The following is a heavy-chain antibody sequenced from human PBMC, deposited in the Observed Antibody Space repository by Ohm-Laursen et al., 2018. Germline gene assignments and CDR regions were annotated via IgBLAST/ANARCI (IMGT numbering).Heavy chain of an antibody. J-gene: IGHJ6*02. CDR1: GFTFNTYS. V-gene: IGHV3-48*01. CDR3: ARGYYYGMDV. Sequence: SLRLSCTASGFTFNTYSMNWVRQAPGKGLEWVSYSSNSGSSTYYADSAKGRFTVSRDNAKRLLYLQMNSLRAEDTAVYYCARGYYYGMDVWGHGTTVTVSS. CDR2: SSNSGSST.